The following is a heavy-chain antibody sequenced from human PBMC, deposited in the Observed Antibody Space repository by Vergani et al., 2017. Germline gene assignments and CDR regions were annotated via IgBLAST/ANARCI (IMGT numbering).Heavy chain of an antibody. D-gene: IGHD3-22*01. CDR3: ASHXYYYDSSGYELFDY. CDR2: IYYSGST. Sequence: QVQLQESGPGLVKPSQTLSLTCTVLGGPLSSGDYYWSWIRQPPGRGLEWIGYIYYSGSTYYNPSLKGRVTISVDTSKNQFSLKLSSVTAADTAVYYCASHXYYYDSSGYELFDYWGQGTLVTVSS. V-gene: IGHV4-30-4*01. J-gene: IGHJ4*02. CDR1: GGPLSSGDYY.